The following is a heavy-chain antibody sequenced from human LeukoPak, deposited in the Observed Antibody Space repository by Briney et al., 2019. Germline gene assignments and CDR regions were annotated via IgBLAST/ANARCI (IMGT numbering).Heavy chain of an antibody. V-gene: IGHV3-9*01. D-gene: IGHD1-26*01. CDR2: ISWNSGSI. Sequence: PGGSLRLSCAASGFTFDDYAMHWVRQAPGKGLEWVSGISWNSGSIGYADSVKGRFTISRDNAKNSLYLQMNSLRAEDTAVYYCARDRKSGSYSGWYFDLWGRGTLVTVSP. CDR3: ARDRKSGSYSGWYFDL. J-gene: IGHJ2*01. CDR1: GFTFDDYA.